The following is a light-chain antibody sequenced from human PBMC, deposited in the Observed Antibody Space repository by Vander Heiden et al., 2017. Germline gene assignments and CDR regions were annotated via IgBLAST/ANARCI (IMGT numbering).Light chain of an antibody. CDR2: GAS. CDR3: QRYNNQRLT. Sequence: EIVMTQSPATLSVSPGERATLSCRASQSVSSNLAWYQQKPGQTPRLLIYGASTRATGIPDRFSGSGSGTEFTLTISSLQSEDFAIYYCQRYNNQRLTFGGGTKVEI. CDR1: QSVSSN. J-gene: IGKJ4*01. V-gene: IGKV3-15*01.